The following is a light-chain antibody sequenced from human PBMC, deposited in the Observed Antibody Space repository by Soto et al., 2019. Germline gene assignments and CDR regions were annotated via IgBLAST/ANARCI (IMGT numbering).Light chain of an antibody. CDR2: GAS. J-gene: IGKJ4*01. CDR3: QQYNNWPLT. CDR1: QSVSSN. Sequence: EIVLTHSQATLSVSPLERATLXSKASQSVSSNLAWYQQKPGQAPRLLIYGASTRATGIPARFSGSGSGTEFTLTISSLQSEDFAVYYCQQYNNWPLTFGGGTKVDIK. V-gene: IGKV3-15*01.